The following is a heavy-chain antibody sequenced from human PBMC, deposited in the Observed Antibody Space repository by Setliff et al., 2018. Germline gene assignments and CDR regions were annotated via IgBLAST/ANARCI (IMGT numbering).Heavy chain of an antibody. CDR1: GGTFSSYD. Sequence: ASVKVSCKASGGTFSSYDISRVRQSPGQGLEWMGRIIPIFGTANYAQKFQGRVTITADKSTSTAYMGLSSLRSEDTAVYYCASSRDYNFWSGYYSPLDYWGQGTLVTVSS. CDR3: ASSRDYNFWSGYYSPLDY. V-gene: IGHV1-69*06. CDR2: IIPIFGTA. J-gene: IGHJ4*02. D-gene: IGHD3-3*01.